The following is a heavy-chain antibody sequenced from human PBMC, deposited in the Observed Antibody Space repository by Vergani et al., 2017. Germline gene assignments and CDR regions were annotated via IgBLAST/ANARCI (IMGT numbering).Heavy chain of an antibody. V-gene: IGHV2-5*02. CDR3: AHKGVLTKNYFDY. Sequence: QITLKESGPTLVKPTPPLPLTCTFSGFSLSTSGVVVGWLRQPPGKALEWLAVIFWDDDKRYSPSLKSRLTITKDTTKKQMVLTMTNMDPVDTATYYCAHKGVLTKNYFDYWGQGTLVTVSS. CDR2: IFWDDDK. J-gene: IGHJ4*02. D-gene: IGHD1-1*01. CDR1: GFSLSTSGVV.